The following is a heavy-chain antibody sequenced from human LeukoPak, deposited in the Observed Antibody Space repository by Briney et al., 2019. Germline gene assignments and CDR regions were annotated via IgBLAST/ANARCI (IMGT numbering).Heavy chain of an antibody. CDR2: IYPGDSDT. CDR3: ARIVVVPAAIFARTYYFDY. J-gene: IGHJ4*02. CDR1: GYSFTSYW. Sequence: GESLKISCKGSGYSFTSYWIGWVRQMPGKGLEWMGIIYPGDSDTRYSPSFQGQATISADKSISTAYLQWSSLKASDTAMYYCARIVVVPAAIFARTYYFDYWGQGTLVTVSS. V-gene: IGHV5-51*01. D-gene: IGHD2-2*01.